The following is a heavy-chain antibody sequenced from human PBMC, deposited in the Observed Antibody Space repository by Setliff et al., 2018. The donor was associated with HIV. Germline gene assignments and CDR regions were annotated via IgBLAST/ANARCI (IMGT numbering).Heavy chain of an antibody. CDR3: ARVGSYWSTFDY. Sequence: ASVKVSCKASGGTFSTHAINWVRQAPGQGLEWMGGINTETGTPTYAPGFTGRSVLALDTSVSTAYLQINSLKAEDTAMYYCARVGSYWSTFDYWGQGALVTVSS. CDR1: GGTFSTHA. D-gene: IGHD1-26*01. V-gene: IGHV7-4-1*02. CDR2: INTETGTP. J-gene: IGHJ4*02.